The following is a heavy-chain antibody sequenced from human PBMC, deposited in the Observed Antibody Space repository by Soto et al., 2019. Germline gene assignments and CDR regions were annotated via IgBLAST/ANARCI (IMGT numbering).Heavy chain of an antibody. CDR2: ISYDGSNK. V-gene: IGHV3-30-3*01. Sequence: QVQLVESGGGVVQPGRSLRLSCAASGFTFSSYAMHWVRQAPGKGLEWVAVISYDGSNKYYADSVKGRFTISRDNSKNTLYLQMNSLRAEDTAVYYCARGRLMTTVTFDYWGQGTLVTVSS. D-gene: IGHD4-17*01. J-gene: IGHJ4*02. CDR1: GFTFSSYA. CDR3: ARGRLMTTVTFDY.